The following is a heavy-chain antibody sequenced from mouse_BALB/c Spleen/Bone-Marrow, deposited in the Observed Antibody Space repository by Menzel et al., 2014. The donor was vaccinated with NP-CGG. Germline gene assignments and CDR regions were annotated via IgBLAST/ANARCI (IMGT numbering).Heavy chain of an antibody. J-gene: IGHJ3*01. CDR1: GFDFSRYW. Sequence: EVKLEESGGGLVQPGGSLELSCAASGFDFSRYWMSWVRQAPGKGLEWIGEINPDSSTINYTPSLKDKFIISRDNAKNTLYLQMSKVRSEDTALYYCARMHYYGYVAYWGQGTLVTVSA. D-gene: IGHD1-2*01. CDR3: ARMHYYGYVAY. CDR2: INPDSSTI. V-gene: IGHV4-1*02.